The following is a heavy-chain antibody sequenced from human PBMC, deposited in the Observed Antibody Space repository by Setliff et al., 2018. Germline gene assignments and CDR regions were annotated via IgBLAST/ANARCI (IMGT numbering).Heavy chain of an antibody. CDR2: IQTSGST. CDR3: ARLRGAFDY. CDR1: GGSFSGYY. D-gene: IGHD3-16*01. Sequence: SETLSLTCAVYGGSFSGYYWSWIRQPAGKGLEWIGHIQTSGSTNYNPSLRSRVTISVDTSKNQFSLRLNSATAADTAVYYCARLRGAFDYWGQGTLVTVSS. V-gene: IGHV4-59*10. J-gene: IGHJ4*02.